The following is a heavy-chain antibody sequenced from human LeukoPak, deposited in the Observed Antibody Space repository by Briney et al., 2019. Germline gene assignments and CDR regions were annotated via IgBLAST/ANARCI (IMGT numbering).Heavy chain of an antibody. J-gene: IGHJ5*02. CDR1: GDSISSGAYS. Sequence: MTSQTLSLTCVVSGDSISSGAYSWSWIRQPPGKGLEWIGYIFHTGSTFYNPSLKSRVTISVDNSRNQFSLRLTSVTAADTAVYYCARELWFANAPGSWLDPWGQEALVTVSS. D-gene: IGHD3-10*01. CDR3: ARELWFANAPGSWLDP. V-gene: IGHV4-30-2*01. CDR2: IFHTGST.